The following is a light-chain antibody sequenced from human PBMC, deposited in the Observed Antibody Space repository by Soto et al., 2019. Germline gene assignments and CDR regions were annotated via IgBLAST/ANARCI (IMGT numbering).Light chain of an antibody. CDR2: DTS. CDR1: TGAVTSHHY. V-gene: IGLV7-46*01. CDR3: LLHSGGAPV. Sequence: QAVVTQEPSLTVSPGGTVTLTCGSSTGAVTSHHYPYWFQQKPGQAPRTLIYDTSNKLSWTPARFSGSLLGGKAALTVSGVQPEDEADYYCLLHSGGAPVFGGGTKLTVL. J-gene: IGLJ3*02.